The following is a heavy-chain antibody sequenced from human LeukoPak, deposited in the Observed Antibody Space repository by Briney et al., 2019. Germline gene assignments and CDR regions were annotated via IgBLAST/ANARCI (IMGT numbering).Heavy chain of an antibody. CDR1: GGSFSGYY. CDR3: ARGETSRCSSTSCYRGFDY. D-gene: IGHD2-2*02. CDR2: INHSGST. Sequence: PSETLSLTCAAYGGSFSGYYWSWIRQPPGKGLEWIGEINHSGSTNYNPSLKSRVTISVDTSKNQFSLKLSSVTAADTAVYYCARGETSRCSSTSCYRGFDYWGQGTLVTVSS. J-gene: IGHJ4*02. V-gene: IGHV4-34*01.